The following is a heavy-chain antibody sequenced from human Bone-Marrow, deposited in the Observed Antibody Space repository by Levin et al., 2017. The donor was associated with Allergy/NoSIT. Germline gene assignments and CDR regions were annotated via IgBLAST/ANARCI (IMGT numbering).Heavy chain of an antibody. J-gene: IGHJ4*02. CDR3: ARGTYYYDSSGRAHGYFDY. V-gene: IGHV3-66*01. D-gene: IGHD3-22*01. CDR2: IYSGGST. CDR1: GFTVSSNY. Sequence: GGSLRLSCAASGFTVSSNYMSWVRQAPGKGLEWVSVIYSGGSTYYADSVKGRFTISRDNSKNTLYLQMNSLRAEDTAVYYCARGTYYYDSSGRAHGYFDYWGQGTLVTVSS.